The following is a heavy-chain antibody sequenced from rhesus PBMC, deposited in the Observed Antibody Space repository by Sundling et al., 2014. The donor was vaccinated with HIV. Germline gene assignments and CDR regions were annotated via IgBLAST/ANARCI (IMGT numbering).Heavy chain of an antibody. CDR3: VRDLKYDSWYYYGLES. J-gene: IGHJ6*01. CDR2: IYGNSAST. V-gene: IGHV4-73*01. Sequence: QVKLQQWGGGLVKPSETLSLTCAVYGGSFSGYYYWTWIRQSPGRGLEWIGHIYGNSASTRYNPSLKNRVTVSKDTSKNQFSLKLSSVTAADTAVYYCVRDLKYDSWYYYGLESWGQGVVVTVSP. CDR1: GGSFSGYYY. D-gene: IGHD3-28*01.